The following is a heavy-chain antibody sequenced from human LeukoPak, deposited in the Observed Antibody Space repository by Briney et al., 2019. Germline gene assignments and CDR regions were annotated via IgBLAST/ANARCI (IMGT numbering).Heavy chain of an antibody. D-gene: IGHD2-15*01. Sequence: PGRSLRLSCAASGFTFDIHGMNWVRQAPGKGLEWVAIISYDGREEYSADSAKGRFTISRDNSKNTVYLQMNSLRPEDTAVYYCAKARSTYCSGSACYSTGFEVWGQGTMVTVSS. J-gene: IGHJ3*01. CDR2: ISYDGREE. CDR1: GFTFDIHG. V-gene: IGHV3-30*18. CDR3: AKARSTYCSGSACYSTGFEV.